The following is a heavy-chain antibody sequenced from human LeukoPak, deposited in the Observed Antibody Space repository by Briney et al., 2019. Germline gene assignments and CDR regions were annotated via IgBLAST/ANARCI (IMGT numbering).Heavy chain of an antibody. CDR3: ARDCSVYCSGGSCYPNPYNWFDP. V-gene: IGHV4-38-2*02. CDR2: IYLSGRT. Sequence: SETLSLTCAVSGYSISSGYYWGWIRQPPGKGLEWIGSIYLSGRTYYNPSLKSRVTISVDTSKNQFSLKLSSVTAADTAVYYCARDCSVYCSGGSCYPNPYNWFDPWGQGTLVTVSS. J-gene: IGHJ5*02. CDR1: GYSISSGYY. D-gene: IGHD2-15*01.